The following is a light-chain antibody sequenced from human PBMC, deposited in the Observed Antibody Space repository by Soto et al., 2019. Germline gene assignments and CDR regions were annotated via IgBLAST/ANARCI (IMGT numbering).Light chain of an antibody. V-gene: IGKV3-15*01. Sequence: EIVLMQSPGTLSLSPGERATLSCRASQTLRRTYIAWYQQKPGQAPRVLIYSASTRATGFPARFSGSGSGTEFTLTISSLQSEDFAVFYCQQYNQWPITFGQGTRLEIK. J-gene: IGKJ5*01. CDR1: QTLRRT. CDR3: QQYNQWPIT. CDR2: SAS.